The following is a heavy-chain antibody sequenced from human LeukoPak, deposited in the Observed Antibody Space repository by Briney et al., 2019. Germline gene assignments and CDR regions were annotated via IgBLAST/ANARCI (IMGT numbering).Heavy chain of an antibody. V-gene: IGHV6-1*01. CDR2: TYYRSKWYN. Sequence: HSQTLSLTCAISGDSVSSNSAAWNWLRQSPSRGLEWLRRTYYRSKWYNDYAVCVKSRITINPDTSKNQVSLQLNSVTPEDTAVYYGARGKLLWFGDDVGALGIWGQGTMVTGSS. CDR1: GDSVSSNSAA. J-gene: IGHJ3*02. CDR3: ARGKLLWFGDDVGALGI. D-gene: IGHD3-10*01.